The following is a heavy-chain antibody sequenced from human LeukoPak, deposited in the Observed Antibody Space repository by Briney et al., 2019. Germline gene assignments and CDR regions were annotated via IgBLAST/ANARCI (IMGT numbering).Heavy chain of an antibody. CDR2: IYPGDSDT. J-gene: IGHJ4*02. V-gene: IGHV5-51*01. Sequence: GESLQISCKGSGYSFTSYWIGWVRQMPGKGLEWMGIIYPGDSDTRYSPSFQGQVTISADKSISTASLQWTSLQASAPAMYYCARHARYGDYVDYGGQGTLVTVSS. D-gene: IGHD4-17*01. CDR1: GYSFTSYW. CDR3: ARHARYGDYVDY.